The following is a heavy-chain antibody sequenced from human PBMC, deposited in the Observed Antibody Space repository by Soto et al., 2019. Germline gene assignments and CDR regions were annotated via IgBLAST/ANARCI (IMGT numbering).Heavy chain of an antibody. CDR1: GGSFSGYY. V-gene: IGHV4-34*01. CDR3: ARPTIPDNMMAPLEY. D-gene: IGHD1-1*01. CDR2: INHSGST. Sequence: PSETLSLTCAVYGGSFSGYYWSWIRQPPGKGLEWIGQINHSGSTNYNPSLKSRVTISVDTSKNQFSLSLRSATVADAAVYFCARPTIPDNMMAPLEYWGPGILVTVSS. J-gene: IGHJ4*02.